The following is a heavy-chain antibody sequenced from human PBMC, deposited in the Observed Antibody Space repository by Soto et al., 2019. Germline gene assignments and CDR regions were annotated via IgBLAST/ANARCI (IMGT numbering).Heavy chain of an antibody. Sequence: EVRLLESGGGLVQPGGSLRLSCEASGFTFSTYTMSWVRQAPGKGLEWVSGISGTGRSTFYADSVKGRFTISRDNSKNALYLRMNSRRVEDTALYYRARFTAEVADLYSAYWGQGTPVTVSS. D-gene: IGHD6-13*01. J-gene: IGHJ4*02. CDR2: ISGTGRST. CDR3: ARFTAEVADLYSAY. V-gene: IGHV3-23*01. CDR1: GFTFSTYT.